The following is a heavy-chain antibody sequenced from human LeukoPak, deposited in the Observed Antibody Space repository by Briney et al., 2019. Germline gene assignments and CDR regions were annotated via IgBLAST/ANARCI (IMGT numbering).Heavy chain of an antibody. D-gene: IGHD2/OR15-2a*01. CDR2: IYTSGST. V-gene: IGHV4-61*02. CDR1: GGSIGSGSYY. Sequence: PSQTLSLTCTVSGGSIGSGSYYWSWIRQPAGKGLEWIGRIYTSGSTNYNPSLKSRVTISVDTSKNQFSLKLSSVTAADTAVYYCAREFYISWFDPWGQGTLVTVSS. CDR3: AREFYISWFDP. J-gene: IGHJ5*02.